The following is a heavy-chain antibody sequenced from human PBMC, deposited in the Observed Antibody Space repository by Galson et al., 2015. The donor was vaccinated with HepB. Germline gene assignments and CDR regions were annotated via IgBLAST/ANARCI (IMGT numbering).Heavy chain of an antibody. J-gene: IGHJ4*02. D-gene: IGHD3-22*01. CDR1: GFTFSSYA. CDR2: ISYDGSNK. V-gene: IGHV3-30*04. CDR3: ARDAQHYYEMEYYFDY. Sequence: SLRLSCAASGFTFSSYAMHWVRQAPGKGLEWVAVISYDGSNKYYADSVKGRFTISRDNSKNTLYLQMNSLRAEDTAVYYCARDAQHYYEMEYYFDYWGQGTLVTVSS.